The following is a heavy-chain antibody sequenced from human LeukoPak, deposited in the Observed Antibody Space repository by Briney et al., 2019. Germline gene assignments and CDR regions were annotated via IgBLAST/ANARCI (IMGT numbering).Heavy chain of an antibody. CDR3: ARVGLLTGYYFFDY. Sequence: ASVKVSCKASGYTFTSYGITWVRQAPGQGLEWVGWIRGDNGDTNYAQKLQGRVTMTTDTSTSTAYMELRSLGSDETAVYYCARVGLLTGYYFFDYWGQGTLVTVSS. V-gene: IGHV1-18*01. CDR1: GYTFTSYG. CDR2: IRGDNGDT. J-gene: IGHJ4*02. D-gene: IGHD3-9*01.